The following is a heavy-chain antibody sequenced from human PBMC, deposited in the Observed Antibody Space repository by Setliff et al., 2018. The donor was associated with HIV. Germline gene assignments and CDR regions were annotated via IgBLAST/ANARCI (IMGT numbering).Heavy chain of an antibody. J-gene: IGHJ3*02. CDR2: MMAIFSTT. CDR1: AGSFSIFA. D-gene: IGHD1-26*01. V-gene: IGHV1-69*05. CDR3: ATEGAGGSYQRASALDI. Sequence: SVKVSCKSSAGSFSIFAINWVRQAPGQGLEWMGGMMAIFSTTNYARKFQGRVTITTDESTGTAYMELSNLRSEDTAVYYCATEGAGGSYQRASALDIWGQGTLVTVSS.